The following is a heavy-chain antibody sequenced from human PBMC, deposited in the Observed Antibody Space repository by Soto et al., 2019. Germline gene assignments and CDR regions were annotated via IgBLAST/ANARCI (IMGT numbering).Heavy chain of an antibody. CDR2: ISSGSSYI. CDR1: GFTFSSYS. Sequence: EVQLVESGGGLVKPGGSLRLSCAASGFTFSSYSMNWVRQAPGKGLEWVSSISSGSSYIYYADSVKGRFTISRDNAKNSLYLQMNSLRAEDTAVYYCARDPLFWSGYYEKPGWFDPWGQGTLVTVSS. V-gene: IGHV3-21*01. CDR3: ARDPLFWSGYYEKPGWFDP. D-gene: IGHD3-3*01. J-gene: IGHJ5*02.